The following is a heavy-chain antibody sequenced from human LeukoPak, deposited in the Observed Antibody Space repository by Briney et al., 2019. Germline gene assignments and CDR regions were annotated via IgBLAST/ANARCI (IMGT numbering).Heavy chain of an antibody. CDR3: ARGVCSGGSCYSGHDY. CDR1: GFTFSSYE. CDR2: ISSSGSTI. Sequence: GGSLRLSCAASGFTFSSYEMNWVRQAPGKGLEWVSYISSSGSTIYYADSVKGRFTISRDNAKNSLYLQMNSLRAEDTAVYYCARGVCSGGSCYSGHDYWGQGTLVTVSS. V-gene: IGHV3-48*03. D-gene: IGHD2-15*01. J-gene: IGHJ4*02.